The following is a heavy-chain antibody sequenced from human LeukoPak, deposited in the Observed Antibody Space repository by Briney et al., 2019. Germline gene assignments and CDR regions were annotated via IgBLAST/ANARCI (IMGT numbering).Heavy chain of an antibody. Sequence: ASVKVSCKASGYTFTGYYMHWVRQAPGQGLEWMGRINPNSGGTNYAQKFQGRVTMTRDTSISTAYMELSRLRSDDTAVYYCAICLAYYDSSGYFQHWGQGTLVTVSS. J-gene: IGHJ1*01. CDR1: GYTFTGYY. CDR3: AICLAYYDSSGYFQH. D-gene: IGHD3-22*01. V-gene: IGHV1-2*06. CDR2: INPNSGGT.